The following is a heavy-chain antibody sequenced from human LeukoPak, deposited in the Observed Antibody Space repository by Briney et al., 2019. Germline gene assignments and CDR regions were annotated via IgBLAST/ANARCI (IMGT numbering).Heavy chain of an antibody. CDR2: ISGSGGST. CDR1: GFTFSSYA. CDR3: AKVGSVPHDAFDI. J-gene: IGHJ3*02. D-gene: IGHD6-25*01. Sequence: GGSLRLSCAASGFTFSSYAMSWVRQAPGKGLEWVSAISGSGGSTYYADSVKGRFTISRDNSKNPLYLQMNSLRAEDTAVYYCAKVGSVPHDAFDIWGQGTMVTVSS. V-gene: IGHV3-23*01.